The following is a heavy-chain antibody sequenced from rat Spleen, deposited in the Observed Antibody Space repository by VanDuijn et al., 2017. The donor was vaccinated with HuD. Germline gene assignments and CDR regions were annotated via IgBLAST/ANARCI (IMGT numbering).Heavy chain of an antibody. CDR1: GFTFSDYY. V-gene: IGHV5-25*01. CDR2: ISTGGGGT. CDR3: ARRTTPDY. Sequence: EVQLVESGGGLVQPGRSLKLSCAASGFTFSDYYMAWVRQAPKKGLEWVAYISTGGGGTYYRDSVKGRFTISRDNAKSTLYLQMDSLRSEDTATYYCARRTTPDYWGQGVMVTVSS. J-gene: IGHJ2*01. D-gene: IGHD1-4*01.